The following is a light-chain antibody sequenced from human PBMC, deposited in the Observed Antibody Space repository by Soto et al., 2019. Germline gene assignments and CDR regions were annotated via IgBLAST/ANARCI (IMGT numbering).Light chain of an antibody. V-gene: IGLV1-40*01. CDR1: SSNIGAGYD. Sequence: QAVVTQPPSVSGAPGQRVTISCTGSSSNIGAGYDVHWYQQLPGTAPKLLIYVNNNRPSGVPDRFSASKSGTSASLVITGLQAEDEADYYCQSYDSSLSPTGVFGGGTEVTVL. CDR3: QSYDSSLSPTGV. CDR2: VNN. J-gene: IGLJ3*02.